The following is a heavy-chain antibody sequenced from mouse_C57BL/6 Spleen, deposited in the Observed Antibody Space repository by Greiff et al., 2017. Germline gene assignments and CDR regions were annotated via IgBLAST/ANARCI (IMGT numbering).Heavy chain of an antibody. J-gene: IGHJ2*01. CDR3: TKGGSTMVTTDFDY. D-gene: IGHD2-2*01. CDR2: IYPGNSDT. CDR1: GYTFTSYW. Sequence: EVQLQQSGTVLARPGASVKMSCKTSGYTFTSYWMHWVKQRPGQGLEWIGAIYPGNSDTSYNQKFKGKAKLTAVTSASTAYIELSSLTNEDSAVYYCTKGGSTMVTTDFDYWGQGTTLTVSS. V-gene: IGHV1-5*01.